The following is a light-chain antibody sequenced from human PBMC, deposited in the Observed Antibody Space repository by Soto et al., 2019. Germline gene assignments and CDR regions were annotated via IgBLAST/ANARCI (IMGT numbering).Light chain of an antibody. CDR3: QKYNSAPHT. V-gene: IGKV1-27*01. CDR2: AAS. CDR1: QGISSY. Sequence: DIQMTQSPSSLSASVGDRVTITCRASQGISSYLAWYQQKPRKVPKLLIYAASTLQSGVPSRFSGSGSGTDFTLTISSLQPEDVATYYCQKYNSAPHTFGPGTKVDIK. J-gene: IGKJ3*01.